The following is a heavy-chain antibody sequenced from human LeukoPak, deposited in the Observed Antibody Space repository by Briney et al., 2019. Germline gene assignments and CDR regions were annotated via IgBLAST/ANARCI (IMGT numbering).Heavy chain of an antibody. CDR3: AKDRGYLGWFDP. J-gene: IGHJ5*02. CDR2: ISGSGGST. Sequence: GGSLRLSCAASGFTFSSYAMSWARQAPGKGLEWVSAISGSGGSTYYADSVKGRFTISRDNSKNTLYLQMNSLRAEDTAVYYCAKDRGYLGWFDPWGQGTLITVSS. CDR1: GFTFSSYA. V-gene: IGHV3-23*01. D-gene: IGHD5-18*01.